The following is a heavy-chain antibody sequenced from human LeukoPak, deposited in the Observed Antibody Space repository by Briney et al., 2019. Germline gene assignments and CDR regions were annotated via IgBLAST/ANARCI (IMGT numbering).Heavy chain of an antibody. CDR1: GFTFSSYD. V-gene: IGHV3-48*03. D-gene: IGHD1-1*01. Sequence: GGSLRLPCAASGFTFSSYDMSWVRQAPGKGLEWVSFIRSSGDTVYYTDSVKGRFTISRDNAKNSLYLQMNSLRAEDTAVYYCARDTQFNSLDIWGQGTMVTVSS. CDR3: ARDTQFNSLDI. J-gene: IGHJ3*02. CDR2: IRSSGDTV.